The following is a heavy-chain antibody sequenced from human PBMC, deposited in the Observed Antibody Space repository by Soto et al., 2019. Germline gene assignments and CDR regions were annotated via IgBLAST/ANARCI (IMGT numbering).Heavy chain of an antibody. J-gene: IGHJ3*01. CDR1: GFTFSSSE. D-gene: IGHD1-26*01. CDR3: ARRASR. CDR2: IHPSGQPI. Sequence: HPWGSLRLSCAVSGFTFSSSEMYWVRQAPGKGLEWISYIHPSGQPIFYADSVKGRFTISRDNANNSLFLQMNSLRAEDTAVYYCARRASRWGQGTMVTVSS. V-gene: IGHV3-48*03.